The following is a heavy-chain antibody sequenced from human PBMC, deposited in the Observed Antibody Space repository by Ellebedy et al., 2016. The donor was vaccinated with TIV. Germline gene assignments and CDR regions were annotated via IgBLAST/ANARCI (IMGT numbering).Heavy chain of an antibody. D-gene: IGHD1-26*01. CDR3: AREGGNSGSYVDAFDI. V-gene: IGHV3-30-3*01. CDR2: LSYDGNDK. CDR1: GFTFSSYF. Sequence: GESLKISXAASGFTFSSYFIRWVRQAPGKGLDWVAFLSYDGNDKYYADSVKGRFTVSRDNSKNTLYLQMNSLRAEDSAMYYCAREGGNSGSYVDAFDIWGQGTMVTVSS. J-gene: IGHJ3*02.